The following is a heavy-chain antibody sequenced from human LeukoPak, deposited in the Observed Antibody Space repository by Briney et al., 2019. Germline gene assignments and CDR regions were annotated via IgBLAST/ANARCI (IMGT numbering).Heavy chain of an antibody. CDR2: INPNSGGT. J-gene: IGHJ4*02. D-gene: IGHD2-2*01. Sequence: GASVKVSCEASGYTFTGYYMHWVRQAPGQGLEWMGWINPNSGGTNYAQKFQGRVTMTRDTSISTAYMELSRLRSDDTAVYYCARGASVVVPAAKGYWGQGTLVTVSS. V-gene: IGHV1-2*02. CDR1: GYTFTGYY. CDR3: ARGASVVVPAAKGY.